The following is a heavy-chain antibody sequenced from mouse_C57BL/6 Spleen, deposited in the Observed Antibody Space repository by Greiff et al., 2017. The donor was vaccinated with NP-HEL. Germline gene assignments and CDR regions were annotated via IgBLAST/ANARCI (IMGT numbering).Heavy chain of an antibody. CDR2: IWRGGST. CDR1: GFSLTSYG. J-gene: IGHJ1*03. D-gene: IGHD1-1*01. CDR3: SKPYYYGSSYEGYFDV. Sequence: QVQLQQSGPGLVQPSQSLSITCTVSGFSLTSYGVHWVRQSPGKGLEWLGVIWRGGSTDYNAAFMSSLSITKDNSKSQVFFKMNSLHADDAAIYYYSKPYYYGSSYEGYFDVWGTVATVTVS. V-gene: IGHV2-5*01.